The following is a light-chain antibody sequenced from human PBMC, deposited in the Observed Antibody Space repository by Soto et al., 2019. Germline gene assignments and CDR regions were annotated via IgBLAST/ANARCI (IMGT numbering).Light chain of an antibody. CDR2: DVT. V-gene: IGLV2-14*01. Sequence: QSALTQPASVSGSPGQSITISCTGTSSDVGGYTYVSWYQLHPGNAPKLVIYDVTYRPSGVSSRFSGSKSGNTASLTISGLQAEDEADYYCSSYTGSSTLEVFGSGTKVTVL. J-gene: IGLJ1*01. CDR1: SSDVGGYTY. CDR3: SSYTGSSTLEV.